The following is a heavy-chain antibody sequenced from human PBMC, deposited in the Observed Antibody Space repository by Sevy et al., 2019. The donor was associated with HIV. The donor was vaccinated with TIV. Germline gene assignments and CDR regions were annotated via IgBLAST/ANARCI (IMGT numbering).Heavy chain of an antibody. CDR3: ARQYYDILTGRNGILCGYYFDY. V-gene: IGHV4-39*01. CDR2: IYYSGST. D-gene: IGHD3-9*01. J-gene: IGHJ4*02. Sequence: SETLSLTCTVSGGSISSSSYYWGWIRQPPGKGLEWIGSIYYSGSTYYNPSLKSRVTISVDTSKNQFSLKLGSVTAADTAVYYCARQYYDILTGRNGILCGYYFDYWGQGTLVTVSS. CDR1: GGSISSSSYY.